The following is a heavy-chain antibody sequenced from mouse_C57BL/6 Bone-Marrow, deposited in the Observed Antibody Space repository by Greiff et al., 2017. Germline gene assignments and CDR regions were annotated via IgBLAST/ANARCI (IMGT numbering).Heavy chain of an antibody. J-gene: IGHJ4*01. CDR1: GYTFTSYW. CDR3: ARGDYYGSPYAMDY. D-gene: IGHD1-1*01. CDR2: IDPSDSYT. Sequence: QVQLQQPGAELVKPGASVKLSCKASGYTFTSYWMQWVKQRPGQGLEWIGEIDPSDSYTNYNQKFTGKATLTVDTSSSPAYMQLSSLTSEDSAVYYCARGDYYGSPYAMDYWGQGTSVTVSS. V-gene: IGHV1-50*01.